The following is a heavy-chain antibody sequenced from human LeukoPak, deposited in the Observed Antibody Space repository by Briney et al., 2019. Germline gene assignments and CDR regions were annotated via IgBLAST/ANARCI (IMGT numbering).Heavy chain of an antibody. Sequence: APLRLSCTASGYPVTTSGISCVPRARGPGLEWMGWISASNGNTTYAQKPPGRVTLTTHSSTRRAYTHLRSLISDQPAVHYFAKSGSEGLFEYWGQGALVTGSS. D-gene: IGHD1-26*01. CDR2: ISASNGNT. J-gene: IGHJ4*01. CDR3: AKSGSEGLFEY. CDR1: GYPVTTSG. V-gene: IGHV1-18*01.